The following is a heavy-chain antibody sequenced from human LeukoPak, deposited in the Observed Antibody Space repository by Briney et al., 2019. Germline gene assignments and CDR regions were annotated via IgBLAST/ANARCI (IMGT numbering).Heavy chain of an antibody. Sequence: ASVKVSCKASGYTFTSYYMHWVRQASGQGLEWMGIINPSGGSTSYAQKFQGRVTMTRDTSTSTVYMELSSLRSEDTAVYYCARVRGQLGFDYWGQGTLVTVSS. CDR3: ARVRGQLGFDY. J-gene: IGHJ4*02. V-gene: IGHV1-46*01. CDR2: INPSGGST. D-gene: IGHD3-10*01. CDR1: GYTFTSYY.